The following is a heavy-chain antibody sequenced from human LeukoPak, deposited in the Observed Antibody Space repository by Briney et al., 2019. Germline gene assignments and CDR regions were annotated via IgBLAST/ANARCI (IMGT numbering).Heavy chain of an antibody. Sequence: SETLSLTCTVSGGSISSGGYYWSWIRQHLGKGLEWIGYINHSGTTYYNPSLKSRATISVDTSKNHFSLMLRSVTAADTAVYYCANYGSGTYRFDPWGQGTLVTVSS. CDR2: INHSGTT. CDR1: GGSISSGGYY. D-gene: IGHD3-10*01. V-gene: IGHV4-31*03. CDR3: ANYGSGTYRFDP. J-gene: IGHJ5*02.